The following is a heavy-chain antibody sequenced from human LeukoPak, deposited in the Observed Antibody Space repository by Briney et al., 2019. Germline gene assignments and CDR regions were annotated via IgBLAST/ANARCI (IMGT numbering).Heavy chain of an antibody. Sequence: SVKVSCKASGGTFSSYAISWVRQAPGQGLEWMGGIIPIFGTANYAQKFQGRVTITADESTSTAYMELSSLRSEDTAVYYCARAAYCGGDCYSRQYYYYSMDVWGQGTTVTVSS. J-gene: IGHJ6*02. CDR3: ARAAYCGGDCYSRQYYYYSMDV. CDR1: GGTFSSYA. D-gene: IGHD2-21*02. CDR2: IIPIFGTA. V-gene: IGHV1-69*13.